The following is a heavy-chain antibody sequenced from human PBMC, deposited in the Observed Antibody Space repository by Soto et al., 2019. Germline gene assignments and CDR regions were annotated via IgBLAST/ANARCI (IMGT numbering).Heavy chain of an antibody. CDR3: AKVSSSWYAGFFDL. V-gene: IGHV3-23*01. CDR1: GVTVSSHA. D-gene: IGHD6-13*01. J-gene: IGHJ4*02. CDR2: VMDSGSSI. Sequence: PGGSLGLSCTASGVTVSSHAMTLVRQAPGKGLEWVSGVMDSGSSIYYAYSVKGRLTISRDNSKNTLYLKIHTLRAEDTAVYYCAKVSSSWYAGFFDLWGQGTLVTVSS.